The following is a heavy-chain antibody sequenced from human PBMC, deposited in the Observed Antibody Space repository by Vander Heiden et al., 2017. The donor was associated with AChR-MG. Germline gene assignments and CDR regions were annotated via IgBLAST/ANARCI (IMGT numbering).Heavy chain of an antibody. CDR1: GFSIRWHG. CDR3: TRQAAAGTLDWYFDL. D-gene: IGHD6-13*01. Sequence: VSLEGAGGGGVKAGVSLGLAWADTGFSIRWHGTHWVCQARGKGLPGVEVKWDDATNEKYIETYEDSVEGRFTNSRDNYKNTVDLQKNNLRGDEDAVYYCTRQAAAGTLDWYFDLWGHGTLVTVSS. CDR2: KWDDATNE. J-gene: IGHJ2*01. V-gene: IGHV3-33*08.